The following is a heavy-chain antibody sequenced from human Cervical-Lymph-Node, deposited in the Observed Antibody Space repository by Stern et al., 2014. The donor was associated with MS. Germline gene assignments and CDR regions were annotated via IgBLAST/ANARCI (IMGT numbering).Heavy chain of an antibody. CDR3: AKAQFPAGHIENFQH. CDR2: ISYDGGLK. D-gene: IGHD6-19*01. V-gene: IGHV3-30*18. Sequence: VQLVQSGGGVVQPGRALKLSCAASGLTFSNSGMHWVRQAPGKGLQLVAAISYDGGLKYYADSVKGRFIISRDNSKNTLYLQLSSLTTEDTAVYYCAKAQFPAGHIENFQHWGQGTLVTVSS. CDR1: GLTFSNSG. J-gene: IGHJ1*01.